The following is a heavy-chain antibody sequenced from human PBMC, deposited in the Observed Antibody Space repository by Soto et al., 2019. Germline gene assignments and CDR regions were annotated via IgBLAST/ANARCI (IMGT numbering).Heavy chain of an antibody. Sequence: GGSLRLSCAASVFTFSTYTMSWVRRAPGKGLEWVSAISGSGASPSYADSVQGRFTISRDNPKRTLYLQMNNLRAEDTAVYYCAKARCSTTNCYVPDYWGQGTLVTVSS. V-gene: IGHV3-23*01. J-gene: IGHJ4*02. CDR1: VFTFSTYT. CDR3: AKARCSTTNCYVPDY. D-gene: IGHD2-2*01. CDR2: ISGSGASP.